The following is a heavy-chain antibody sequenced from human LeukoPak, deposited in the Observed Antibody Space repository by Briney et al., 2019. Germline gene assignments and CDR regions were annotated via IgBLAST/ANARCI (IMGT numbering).Heavy chain of an antibody. D-gene: IGHD7-27*01. CDR2: IYYSGST. CDR1: GGSISSYY. J-gene: IGHJ4*02. Sequence: SETLSLTCTVSGGSISSYYWSWIRQPPGKGLEWIGYIYYSGSTNYNPSLKSRVTISVDTSKNQFSLELTSVTAADTAVYYCARHLGKWGWDYWGQGTLVTVSS. V-gene: IGHV4-59*08. CDR3: ARHLGKWGWDY.